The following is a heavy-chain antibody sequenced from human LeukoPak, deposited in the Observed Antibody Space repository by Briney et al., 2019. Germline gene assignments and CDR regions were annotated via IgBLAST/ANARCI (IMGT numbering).Heavy chain of an antibody. D-gene: IGHD6-13*01. V-gene: IGHV3-30-3*01. J-gene: IGHJ4*02. CDR1: GFSFVTYT. CDR2: ISYNGGQT. Sequence: GGSLRLSCAASGFSFVTYTMHWVRQAPGKGLEWVATISYNGGQTMYADSVKGRFTISRDNPKNTLDVQMNSLGTEDTAVYYCAGAQDSSWHNFDYWGQGTLVTVSS. CDR3: AGAQDSSWHNFDY.